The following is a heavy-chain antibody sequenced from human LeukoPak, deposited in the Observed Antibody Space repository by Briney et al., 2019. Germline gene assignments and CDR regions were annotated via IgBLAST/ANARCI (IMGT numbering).Heavy chain of an antibody. D-gene: IGHD5-12*01. Sequence: SETVSYMASGYRFTGYYLHWVRPPPGQGLAGMGWLNLYNGGTKYAQNLQGRVTMTSDTSISPASLELSPLRSDDTAVYYSARKWLRYFDPWGQGTPVTVSS. J-gene: IGHJ5*02. CDR1: GYRFTGYY. CDR3: ARKWLRYFDP. V-gene: IGHV1-2*02. CDR2: LNLYNGGT.